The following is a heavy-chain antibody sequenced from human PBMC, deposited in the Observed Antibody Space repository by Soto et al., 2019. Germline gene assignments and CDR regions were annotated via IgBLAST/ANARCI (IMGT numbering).Heavy chain of an antibody. J-gene: IGHJ4*02. CDR2: ISATGVKT. V-gene: IGHV3-23*01. D-gene: IGHD3-22*01. Sequence: GGSLRLSCAASGFTFSNYAMNWVRQAPGKGLEWVSGISATGVKTYSADSVKGRFTMSRDNSKDTVYLEMNSLRAEDTAVYYCTKSRSAMIYYFDFWGLGALVTVSS. CDR1: GFTFSNYA. CDR3: TKSRSAMIYYFDF.